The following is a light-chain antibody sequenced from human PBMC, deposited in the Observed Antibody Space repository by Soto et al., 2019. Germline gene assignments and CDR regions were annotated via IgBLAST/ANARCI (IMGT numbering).Light chain of an antibody. CDR3: LQDYNYPYT. J-gene: IGKJ2*01. CDR1: QGIRND. Sequence: AIQMTQSPSSLSASVGDRVTSTCRASQGIRNDLGWYQQKPGKAPKLLIYAASSLQSGVPSRFSGSGSGTDFTRTISIPQPEDFATYYCLQDYNYPYTFGQGIKLEIQ. V-gene: IGKV1-6*01. CDR2: AAS.